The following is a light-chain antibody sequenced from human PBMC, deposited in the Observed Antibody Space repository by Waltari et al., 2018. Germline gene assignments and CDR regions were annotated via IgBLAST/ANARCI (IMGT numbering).Light chain of an antibody. CDR2: DDQ. Sequence: SYVLTQPPSVSVAPGQMARHTCGGDNLETQNVHWYQLKPGQAPVLVAPDDQDRPSGIPKRFSGSNSGNTVTLTISRAGAGDEADYYCQVWDSSSYVFGSGTKVTVL. CDR3: QVWDSSSYV. J-gene: IGLJ1*01. V-gene: IGLV3-21*02. CDR1: NLETQN.